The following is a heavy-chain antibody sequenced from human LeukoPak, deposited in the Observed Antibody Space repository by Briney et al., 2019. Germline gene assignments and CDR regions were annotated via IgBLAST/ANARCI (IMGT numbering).Heavy chain of an antibody. Sequence: XKASXXTXXSXFMHWVRQAPGQGLEWMGIINPTGGSTTYAQKFQGRVTMTRDTSTSTVYMELSSLRSDDTAVYYCARTAARRFDYWGQGTLVTVSS. V-gene: IGHV1-46*01. J-gene: IGHJ4*02. D-gene: IGHD6-6*01. CDR3: ARTAARRFDY. CDR2: INPTGGST. CDR1: XXTXXSXF.